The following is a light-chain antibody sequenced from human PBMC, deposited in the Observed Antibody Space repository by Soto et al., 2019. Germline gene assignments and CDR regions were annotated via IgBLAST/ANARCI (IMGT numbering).Light chain of an antibody. CDR3: QQSYSTPPT. V-gene: IGKV1-39*01. CDR1: QGIRND. CDR2: AAS. J-gene: IGKJ1*01. Sequence: IQMTQSPSSLSASVGDRVTITCPASQGIRNDVGWYQQKPGKAPKLLSYAASSLQSGVPSRGSGSGSGTDCTLTSSSLQPEDGATYDCQQSYSTPPTVGQGTKVEIK.